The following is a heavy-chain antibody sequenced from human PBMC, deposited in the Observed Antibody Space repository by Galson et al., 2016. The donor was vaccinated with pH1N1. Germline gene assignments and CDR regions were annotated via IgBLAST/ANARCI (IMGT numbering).Heavy chain of an antibody. V-gene: IGHV3-7*03. J-gene: IGHJ5*02. CDR2: IKQDGSVK. CDR3: AVDTVPNGADH. Sequence: SLRLSCAASGFTFSSYWMSWVRQAPGKGLEWVANIKQDGSVKYYVDSVKGRFTISRDTSKNMLFLHTNDLRADDTALYYCAVDTVPNGADHWGQGTLVTVSS. CDR1: GFTFSSYW. D-gene: IGHD4-17*01.